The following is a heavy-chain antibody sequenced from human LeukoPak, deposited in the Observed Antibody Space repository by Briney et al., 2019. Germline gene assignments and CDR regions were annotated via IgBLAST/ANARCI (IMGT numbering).Heavy chain of an antibody. CDR3: ARVTQAVAGTFDY. J-gene: IGHJ4*02. CDR1: GFIFSTYA. CDR2: IWFDGSNK. Sequence: GGSLRLSCAASGFIFSTYAVHWVRQAPGKGLEWVAAIWFDGSNKYYADSLKGRFTISRDNSKNTLFLQMSNLRADDTALYYCARVTQAVAGTFDYWGQGTLVTVSS. V-gene: IGHV3-33*01. D-gene: IGHD6-19*01.